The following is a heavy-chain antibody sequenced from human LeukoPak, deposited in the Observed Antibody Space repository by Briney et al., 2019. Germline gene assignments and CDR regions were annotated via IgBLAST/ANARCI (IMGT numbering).Heavy chain of an antibody. V-gene: IGHV3-30*03. CDR3: AHGGDLDY. CDR2: ISYDGSNK. D-gene: IGHD3-10*01. CDR1: GFTFSSYG. Sequence: GRSLRLSCAASGFTFSSYGMHWVRQAPGKGLEWVAVISYDGSNKYYADSVKGRFTISRDNSKNTLYLQMNSLRAEDTAVYYCAHGGDLDYWGQGTLVTVSS. J-gene: IGHJ4*02.